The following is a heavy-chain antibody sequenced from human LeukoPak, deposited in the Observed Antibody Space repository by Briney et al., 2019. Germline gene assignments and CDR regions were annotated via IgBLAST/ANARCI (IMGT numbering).Heavy chain of an antibody. CDR2: IYHSGST. CDR1: GGSISSRRYY. D-gene: IGHD6-25*01. J-gene: IGHJ6*03. CDR3: AAASYYYYMDV. V-gene: IGHV4-39*06. Sequence: SETLSLTCTVSGGSISSRRYYWGWIRQPPGQGLEWIGCIYHSGSTYYNPSLKRRLTISVDTSKNQFALRLSSVTAADTAVYYCAAASYYYYMDVWGKGTTVPVSS.